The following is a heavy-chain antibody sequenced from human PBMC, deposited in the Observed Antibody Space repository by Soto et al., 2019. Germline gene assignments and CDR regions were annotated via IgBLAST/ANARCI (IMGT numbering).Heavy chain of an antibody. D-gene: IGHD1-26*01. CDR2: ISYDGSNT. J-gene: IGHJ6*02. Sequence: QVQLVESGGGVVQPGWSLRLSCAASGFSISDYGMEWVRQAPGKGLEWVALISYDGSNTYYADSVKGRFTISRDNSKDTLVLQMTGLIREDTAVYYCAKGAGDRLSLGMDVWGQGTTVTVSS. CDR3: AKGAGDRLSLGMDV. V-gene: IGHV3-30*18. CDR1: GFSISDYG.